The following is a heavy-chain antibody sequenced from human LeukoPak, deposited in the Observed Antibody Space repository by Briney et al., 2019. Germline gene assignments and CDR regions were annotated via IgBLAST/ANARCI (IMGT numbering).Heavy chain of an antibody. CDR1: GFTFSSYA. CDR3: AKDNRITMVRGNWFDP. Sequence: GGSLRLSCAASGFTFSSYAMSWVRQAPGKGLEWVSAISGSGGSTYYADSVKGRFTISRDNSKNTLYLQMNSLRAEDTAVYYCAKDNRITMVRGNWFDPWGQGTLVTVSP. D-gene: IGHD3-10*01. J-gene: IGHJ5*02. CDR2: ISGSGGST. V-gene: IGHV3-23*01.